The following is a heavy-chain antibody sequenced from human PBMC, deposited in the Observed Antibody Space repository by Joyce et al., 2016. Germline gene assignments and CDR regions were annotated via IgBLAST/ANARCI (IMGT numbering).Heavy chain of an antibody. CDR2: IYYSGST. Sequence: QVQLQESGPGQVKPSETLSLTCTVSGGSINNYYYNWIRQSPEKGLEWIGNIYYSGSTNYTPSLKSRVSMSVDTSKNQFSLKLTSVTAADTAVYYCARDRSGFSSGWYWFDPWGPGTLVTVSS. CDR1: GGSINNYY. J-gene: IGHJ5*02. V-gene: IGHV4-59*01. CDR3: ARDRSGFSSGWYWFDP. D-gene: IGHD6-19*01.